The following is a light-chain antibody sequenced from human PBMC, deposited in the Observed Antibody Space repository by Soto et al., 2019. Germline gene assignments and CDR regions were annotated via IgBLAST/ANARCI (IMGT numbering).Light chain of an antibody. J-gene: IGLJ1*01. CDR2: DDN. Sequence: QSALTQPPSVSAAPGQKVTISCSGSSSNIGGNSESWYQQLPGTAPKLLIYDDNKRPSGIPDRFSGSKSGTSATLGITGFQTGDEADYYCGSWDSSLSAYVFGTGTKVTVL. CDR3: GSWDSSLSAYV. CDR1: SSNIGGNS. V-gene: IGLV1-51*01.